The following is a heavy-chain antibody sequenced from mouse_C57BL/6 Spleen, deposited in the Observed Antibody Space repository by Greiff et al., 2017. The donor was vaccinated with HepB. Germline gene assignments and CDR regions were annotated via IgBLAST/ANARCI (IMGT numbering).Heavy chain of an antibody. CDR2: ISSGSSTI. J-gene: IGHJ3*01. Sequence: DVHLVESGGGLVKPGGSLKLSCAASGFTFSDYGMHWVRQAPEKGLEWVAYISSGSSTIYYADTVKGRFTISRDNAKKTLFLQMTSLRSEDTAMYYCAKGFSNYPSWFAYWGQGTLVTISA. D-gene: IGHD2-5*01. CDR3: AKGFSNYPSWFAY. V-gene: IGHV5-17*01. CDR1: GFTFSDYG.